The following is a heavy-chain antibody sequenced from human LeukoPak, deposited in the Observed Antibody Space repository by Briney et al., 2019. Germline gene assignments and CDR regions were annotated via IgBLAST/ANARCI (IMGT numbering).Heavy chain of an antibody. D-gene: IGHD3-10*01. Sequence: SETLSLTCTVSGDSIGSNTYYWGWIRQPPGKGLEWIVSIYYTGRTSYNPSLKSRVTISLDTSKNQFSLKLSSVTAADTAVYYCARGSEGTMVRGVAYWGQGTLVTVSS. CDR2: IYYTGRT. V-gene: IGHV4-39*07. J-gene: IGHJ4*02. CDR1: GDSIGSNTYY. CDR3: ARGSEGTMVRGVAY.